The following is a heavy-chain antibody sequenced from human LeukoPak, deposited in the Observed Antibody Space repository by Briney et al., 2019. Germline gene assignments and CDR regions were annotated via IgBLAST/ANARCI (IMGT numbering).Heavy chain of an antibody. CDR3: ARESRYSSGWYSKRNWFDP. J-gene: IGHJ5*02. CDR1: GYTFTGYY. CDR2: INPNSGGT. V-gene: IGHV1-2*02. Sequence: APVKVSCKASGYTFTGYYMHWVRQAPGQGLEWMGWINPNSGGTNYAQKFQGRVTMTRDTSISTAYMELSRLRSDDTAVYYCARESRYSSGWYSKRNWFDPWGQGTLVTVSS. D-gene: IGHD6-19*01.